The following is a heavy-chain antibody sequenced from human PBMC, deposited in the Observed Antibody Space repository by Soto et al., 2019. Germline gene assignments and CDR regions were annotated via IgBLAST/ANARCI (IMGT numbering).Heavy chain of an antibody. J-gene: IGHJ1*01. Sequence: GGSLRLSCAASGFTFSSYAMTWVRQAPGKGLEWVSAISGSGGATYYADSVKGRFTISRDNSENTLYLQMNSLTADDTAVYYCAKDTGYDDSSGVPTECFQYWGQGTLVTVSS. CDR1: GFTFSSYA. CDR2: ISGSGGAT. D-gene: IGHD3-22*01. V-gene: IGHV3-23*01. CDR3: AKDTGYDDSSGVPTECFQY.